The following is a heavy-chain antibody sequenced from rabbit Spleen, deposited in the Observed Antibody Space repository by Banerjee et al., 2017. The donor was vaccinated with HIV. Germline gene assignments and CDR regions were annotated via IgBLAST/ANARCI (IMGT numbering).Heavy chain of an antibody. J-gene: IGHJ4*01. CDR1: GFSFSDNYY. V-gene: IGHV1S40*01. CDR2: IYGGSGGST. Sequence: QSLEESGGGLVQPEGSLTLTCTASGFSFSDNYYLCWVRQAPGKGLESIACIYGGSGGSTWYASWAKGRFTISKTSSTTVTLQLTSLTAADTATYFCARGSAAMTMVITGFYFALWGQGTLVTVS. CDR3: ARGSAAMTMVITGFYFAL. D-gene: IGHD2-1*01.